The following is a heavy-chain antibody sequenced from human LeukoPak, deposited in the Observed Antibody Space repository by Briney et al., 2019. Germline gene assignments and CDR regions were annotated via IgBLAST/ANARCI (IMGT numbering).Heavy chain of an antibody. J-gene: IGHJ4*02. D-gene: IGHD7-27*01. V-gene: IGHV3-74*01. CDR3: VRDRAWGSYDY. CDR2: MNIDGSGT. CDR1: GFTIRSGW. Sequence: GTLRLSCAASGFTIRSGWMHWVRQVPRAGQGFVSRMNIDGSGTNYADSVKGRFTISRDNAKNTLYLQMNSLRADDTAMYFCVRDRAWGSYDYWGEGARVTVSS.